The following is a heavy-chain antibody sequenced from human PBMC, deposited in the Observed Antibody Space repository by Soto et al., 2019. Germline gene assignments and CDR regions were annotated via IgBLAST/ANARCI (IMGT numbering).Heavy chain of an antibody. D-gene: IGHD1-7*01. Sequence: LSLTCTVSGASISSSSYYWGWIRQPPGKGLEWIGSIYYSGSTYYNPSLKSQVTISVDTSKNQFSLKLSSVTAADTALYYCARLNAGTTYYYYGMDVWGQGTTVTVSS. V-gene: IGHV4-39*01. J-gene: IGHJ6*02. CDR2: IYYSGST. CDR3: ARLNAGTTYYYYGMDV. CDR1: GASISSSSYY.